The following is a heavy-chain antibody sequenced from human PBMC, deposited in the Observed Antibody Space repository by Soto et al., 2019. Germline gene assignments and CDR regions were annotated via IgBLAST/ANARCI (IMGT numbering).Heavy chain of an antibody. D-gene: IGHD1-26*01. CDR3: AKGVSGSYLFDY. Sequence: FLRLSCAASGFTFSSYAMSWVRQAPGKGLEWVSAISGSGGSTYYADSVKGRFTISRDNSKNTLYLQMNSLRAEDTAVYYCAKGVSGSYLFDYWGQGTLVTVSS. CDR1: GFTFSSYA. J-gene: IGHJ4*02. V-gene: IGHV3-23*01. CDR2: ISGSGGST.